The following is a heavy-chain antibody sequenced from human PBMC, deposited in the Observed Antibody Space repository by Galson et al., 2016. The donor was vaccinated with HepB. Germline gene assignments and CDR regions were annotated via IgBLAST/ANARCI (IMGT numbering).Heavy chain of an antibody. D-gene: IGHD2-8*02. CDR1: GGSISSSNW. J-gene: IGHJ4*02. CDR3: ARLESGRSDFDY. Sequence: SETLSLTCAVPGGSISSSNWWSWVRQPPGKGLEWIGEIYHSGATNYKPSLKSRVTISVDKSKNQFSLKLSSVTAADTAVYYCARLESGRSDFDYWGQGTLVTVSS. V-gene: IGHV4-4*02. CDR2: IYHSGAT.